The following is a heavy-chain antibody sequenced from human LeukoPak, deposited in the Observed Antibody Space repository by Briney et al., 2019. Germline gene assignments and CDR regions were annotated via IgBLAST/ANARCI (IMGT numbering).Heavy chain of an antibody. Sequence: ASVKVSCKVSGYTLTELSMHWVRQAPGKGLEWMGGFDPEDGETIYAQKFQGRVTMTEDTSTDTAYMELNSLRSDDTAVYYCARDLLPSITMIVVVITPTPDYWGQGTLVTVSS. V-gene: IGHV1-24*01. CDR3: ARDLLPSITMIVVVITPTPDY. CDR1: GYTLTELS. J-gene: IGHJ4*02. CDR2: FDPEDGET. D-gene: IGHD3-22*01.